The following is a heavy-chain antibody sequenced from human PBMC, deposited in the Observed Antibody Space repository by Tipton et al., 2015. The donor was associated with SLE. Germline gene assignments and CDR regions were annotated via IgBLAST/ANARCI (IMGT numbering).Heavy chain of an antibody. J-gene: IGHJ5*02. CDR2: INHSGST. V-gene: IGHV4-34*01. CDR3: ARGGRIIATRQGWFDP. D-gene: IGHD6-6*01. CDR1: GGSFSGLY. Sequence: TLSLTCVVYGGSFSGLYWSWIRQPPGKGLEWIGEINHSGSTNYNPSLKSRVTISVDASKNQFSLKMNSVTAADTAVYYCARGGRIIATRQGWFDPWGQGTRVTVSS.